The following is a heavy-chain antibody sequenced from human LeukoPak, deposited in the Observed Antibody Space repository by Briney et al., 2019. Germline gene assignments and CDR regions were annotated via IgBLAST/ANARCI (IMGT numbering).Heavy chain of an antibody. V-gene: IGHV5-51*01. CDR3: ARLNSGYPPSYYYYGMDV. J-gene: IGHJ6*02. CDR1: GYSFTSYW. CDR2: IYPGDSDA. Sequence: GESLKISCKGSGYSFTSYWIGWVRQMPGKGLEWVGIIYPGDSDAKYSPSFQGQVTISADKSISTAYLQWSSLKASDTAMYYCARLNSGYPPSYYYYGMDVWGQGTTVTVSS. D-gene: IGHD5-12*01.